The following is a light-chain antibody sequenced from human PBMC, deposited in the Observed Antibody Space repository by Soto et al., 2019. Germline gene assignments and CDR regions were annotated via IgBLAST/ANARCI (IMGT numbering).Light chain of an antibody. V-gene: IGKV3-11*01. Sequence: EIVLTQSPATLSLSPGERATLSCRASQSVSSYLAWYQQKPGQPPRLLIYDASNRAIGIPARFSGSGSGTAFTRTISSLGPEDFAGYYCQQRSNWPPNTFGQGTKLEIK. J-gene: IGKJ2*01. CDR2: DAS. CDR1: QSVSSY. CDR3: QQRSNWPPNT.